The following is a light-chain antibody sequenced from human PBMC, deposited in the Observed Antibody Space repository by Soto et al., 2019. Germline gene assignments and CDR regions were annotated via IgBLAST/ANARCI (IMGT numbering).Light chain of an antibody. CDR1: QSVSSY. Sequence: EIVLTQSPATLSLSPGDRATLSCRTSQSVSSYLAWYQQKPGQAPRLLIYDASNRATGIPARFSGSGSGTDFTLTISSLQTEDFAVYDGQQRSNWPRTFGQGTRLEIK. CDR2: DAS. V-gene: IGKV3-11*01. CDR3: QQRSNWPRT. J-gene: IGKJ5*01.